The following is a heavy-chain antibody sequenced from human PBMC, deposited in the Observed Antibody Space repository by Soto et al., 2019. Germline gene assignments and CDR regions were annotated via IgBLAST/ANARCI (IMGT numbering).Heavy chain of an antibody. D-gene: IGHD6-19*01. CDR3: AKDPGYSSGWEYFQH. Sequence: EVQLLESGGGLVQPGGSLRLSCAASGFTFSSYAMSWVRQAPGKGLEWVSAISGSGGSTYYADSVKGRFTISSDNSKNTLYLQMNSLRAEDTAVYYCAKDPGYSSGWEYFQHWGQGTLVTVSS. V-gene: IGHV3-23*01. CDR1: GFTFSSYA. CDR2: ISGSGGST. J-gene: IGHJ1*01.